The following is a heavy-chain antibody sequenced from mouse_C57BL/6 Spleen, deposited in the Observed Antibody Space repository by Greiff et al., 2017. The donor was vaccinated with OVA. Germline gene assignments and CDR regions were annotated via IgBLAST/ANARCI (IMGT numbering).Heavy chain of an antibody. V-gene: IGHV1-55*01. J-gene: IGHJ1*03. CDR2: IYPGSGST. CDR1: GYTFTSYW. Sequence: QVQLQQSGAELVKPGASVKMSCKASGYTFTSYWITWVKQRPGQGLEWIGDIYPGSGSTNYNEKFKSKATLTVDTSSSTAYMQLSSLTSEDSAVYYCARGPHYYGSSYYWYFDVWGTGTTVTVSS. D-gene: IGHD1-1*01. CDR3: ARGPHYYGSSYYWYFDV.